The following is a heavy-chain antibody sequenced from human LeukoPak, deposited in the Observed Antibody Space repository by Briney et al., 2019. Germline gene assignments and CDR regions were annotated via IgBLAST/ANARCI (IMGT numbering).Heavy chain of an antibody. CDR3: ARGLMVRGVIGYYYYMDV. CDR2: IYYSGST. CDR1: GGSISSYY. D-gene: IGHD3-10*01. V-gene: IGHV4-59*01. J-gene: IGHJ6*03. Sequence: SETLSLTCTVSGGSISSYYWSWIRQPPGKGLEWIGYIYYSGSTNYNPSLKSRVTISVDTSKNQFSLKLSSVTAADTAVYYCARGLMVRGVIGYYYYMDVWGKGTTVTVSS.